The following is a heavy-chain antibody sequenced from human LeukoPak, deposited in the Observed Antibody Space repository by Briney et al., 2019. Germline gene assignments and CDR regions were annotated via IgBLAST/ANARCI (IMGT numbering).Heavy chain of an antibody. CDR3: ARSPVGGYDFWSGYYTTLYYYYGMDV. V-gene: IGHV1-18*01. Sequence: ASVKVSCKASGGTFSSYGISWVRQAPGQGLEWMGWISAYNGNTNYAQKLQGRVTMTTDTSTSTAYMELRSLRSDDTAVYYCARSPVGGYDFWSGYYTTLYYYYGMDVWGQGTTVTVS. D-gene: IGHD3-3*01. J-gene: IGHJ6*02. CDR2: ISAYNGNT. CDR1: GGTFSSYG.